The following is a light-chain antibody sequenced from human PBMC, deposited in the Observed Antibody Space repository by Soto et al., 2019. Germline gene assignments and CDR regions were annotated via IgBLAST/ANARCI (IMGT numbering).Light chain of an antibody. CDR1: QSVSNNY. J-gene: IGKJ5*01. Sequence: EIVLTQSPGTLSLSPGERATLSCRASQSVSNNYLAWYQQKPGQAPRLVIYGASSRGTGIPSRFSGSGSGTDFTLTISSLQPGDFATYYCQQSYSIPITFGQGTRLEIK. CDR3: QQSYSIPIT. CDR2: GAS. V-gene: IGKV3-20*01.